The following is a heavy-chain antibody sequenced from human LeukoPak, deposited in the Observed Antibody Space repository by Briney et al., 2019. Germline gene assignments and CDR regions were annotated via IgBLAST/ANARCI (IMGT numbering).Heavy chain of an antibody. CDR2: IYPGDSDT. Sequence: GESLKTSCKGSGYSFTSYWIGWVRQMPRKGLEWMGIIYPGDSDTRYSPSFQGQVTISADKSISTAYLQWSSLKASDTAMYYCARRAPYYYDSSGYYNYYFDYWGQGTLVTVSS. CDR1: GYSFTSYW. D-gene: IGHD3-22*01. J-gene: IGHJ4*02. V-gene: IGHV5-51*01. CDR3: ARRAPYYYDSSGYYNYYFDY.